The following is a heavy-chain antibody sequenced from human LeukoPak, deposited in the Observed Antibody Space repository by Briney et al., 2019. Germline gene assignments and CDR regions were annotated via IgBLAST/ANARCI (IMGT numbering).Heavy chain of an antibody. J-gene: IGHJ4*02. CDR2: IYYSGST. Sequence: PSETLSLTCTVSGGSISSYYWRWIRQPPGKGLEWIGYIYYSGSTNYNPSLKSRVTISVDTSKNQFSLKLSSVTAADTAVYYCAREINGDYGFDYWGQGTLVTVSS. V-gene: IGHV4-59*01. CDR3: AREINGDYGFDY. CDR1: GGSISSYY. D-gene: IGHD4-17*01.